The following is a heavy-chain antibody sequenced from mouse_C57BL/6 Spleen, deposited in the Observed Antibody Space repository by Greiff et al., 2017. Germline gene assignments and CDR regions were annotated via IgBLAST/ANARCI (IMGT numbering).Heavy chain of an antibody. CDR3: ASQGQGYYFDY. V-gene: IGHV1-7*01. CDR1: GYTFTSYW. Sequence: QVQLKESGAELAKPGASVKLSCKASGYTFTSYWMHWVKQRPGQGLEWIGYINPSSGYTKYNQKFKDKATLTADKSSSPAYMQLSSLTYEDSAVYYCASQGQGYYFDYWGQGTTLTVSS. J-gene: IGHJ2*01. CDR2: INPSSGYT.